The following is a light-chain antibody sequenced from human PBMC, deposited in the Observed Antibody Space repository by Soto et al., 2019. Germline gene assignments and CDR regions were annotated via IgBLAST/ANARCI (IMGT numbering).Light chain of an antibody. J-gene: IGLJ1*01. CDR2: SNI. CDR3: QSYDSSLGFV. V-gene: IGLV1-40*01. Sequence: QSVLTQPPSVSGAPGQRVTFSCSGSSSNIGADYDVHWYQQLPGTAPKLLIYSNINRPSGVPDRFSGSKSGASAALAITGLQAEDEADYYGQSYDSSLGFVFGTGTKVTVL. CDR1: SSNIGADYD.